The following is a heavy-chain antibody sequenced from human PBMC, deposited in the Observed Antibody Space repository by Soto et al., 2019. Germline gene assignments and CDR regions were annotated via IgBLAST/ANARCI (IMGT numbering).Heavy chain of an antibody. V-gene: IGHV3-9*01. Sequence: GGSLRLSCAASGFTFDDYAMHWVRQAPGKGPEWVSGISWNSGSIGYADSLKGRFTISRDNAKNSLYLQMNSLRAEDTALYYCAKSASYDILTGSDYWGQGTLVTVSS. D-gene: IGHD3-9*01. CDR3: AKSASYDILTGSDY. J-gene: IGHJ4*02. CDR2: ISWNSGSI. CDR1: GFTFDDYA.